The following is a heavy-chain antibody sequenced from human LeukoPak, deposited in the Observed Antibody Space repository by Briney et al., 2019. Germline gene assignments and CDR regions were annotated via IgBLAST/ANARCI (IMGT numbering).Heavy chain of an antibody. J-gene: IGHJ4*02. V-gene: IGHV4-61*02. D-gene: IGHD3-22*01. CDR3: ARDPVHYDSSGYPGQLDY. CDR2: IYTSGST. Sequence: SETLSLTCTVSGGSISSGSYYWSWIRQPAGKGLEWIGRIYTSGSTNYNPSLKSRVTISVDTSKNQFSLKLSSVTAADTAVYYCARDPVHYDSSGYPGQLDYWGQGTLVTVSS. CDR1: GGSISSGSYY.